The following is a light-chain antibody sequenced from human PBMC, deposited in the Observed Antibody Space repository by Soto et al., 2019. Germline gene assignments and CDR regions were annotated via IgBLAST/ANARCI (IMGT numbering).Light chain of an antibody. CDR2: EVS. CDR3: SSYTTSSLHV. V-gene: IGLV2-14*01. CDR1: SSDIGDYNY. J-gene: IGLJ1*01. Sequence: QSVLTQPASVSGSPGQSITISCTGTSSDIGDYNYVSWFQQFPDKAPKLMIHEVSHRPSGVSKRFSGSKSGSTASLTISGLQAEDEGDYYCSSYTTSSLHVFGTGTKLTVL.